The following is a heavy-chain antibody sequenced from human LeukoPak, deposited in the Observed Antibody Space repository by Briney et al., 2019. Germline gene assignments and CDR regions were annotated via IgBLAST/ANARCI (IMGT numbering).Heavy chain of an antibody. CDR1: GLTFSSHA. J-gene: IGHJ5*02. Sequence: GGSLRLSCAVSGLTFSSHAMSWVRQAPGRGLEWVSGISGSGGSTYSADSVKGRFTISRDNSKNTLYLQMNSLRVEDTAIYFCTIREPPSYLVDTSMSPWGQGTLVSVPS. CDR2: ISGSGGST. D-gene: IGHD5-18*01. CDR3: TIREPPSYLVDTSMSP. V-gene: IGHV3-23*01.